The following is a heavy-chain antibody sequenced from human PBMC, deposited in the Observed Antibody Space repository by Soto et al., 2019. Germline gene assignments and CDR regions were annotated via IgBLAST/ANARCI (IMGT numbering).Heavy chain of an antibody. Sequence: PGGSLRLSCAASGFSFSTSAMHWVRQAPGKGLEWVSFLLHDSSDEYYADSVKGRFTMSRDNSKNTLYLQLNRLRAEATAVYYRARGGQYSDGTRGEFDIDMWGQGTTVTVSS. CDR3: ARGGQYSDGTRGEFDIDM. V-gene: IGHV3-33*05. J-gene: IGHJ6*02. CDR2: LLHDSSDE. CDR1: GFSFSTSA. D-gene: IGHD3-16*01.